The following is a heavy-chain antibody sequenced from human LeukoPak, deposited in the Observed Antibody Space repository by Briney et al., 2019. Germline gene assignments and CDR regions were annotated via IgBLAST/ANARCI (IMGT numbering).Heavy chain of an antibody. D-gene: IGHD3-10*01. Sequence: AGGSLRLSCAASGFTFSSYAMHWVRQAPGKGLEWVAVISYDGSNKYYADSVKGRFTISRDNSKNTLYLQMNSLRAEDTAVYYCAREGGIYGSGRGVFDPWGQGTLVTVSS. CDR1: GFTFSSYA. V-gene: IGHV3-30-3*01. CDR2: ISYDGSNK. CDR3: AREGGIYGSGRGVFDP. J-gene: IGHJ5*02.